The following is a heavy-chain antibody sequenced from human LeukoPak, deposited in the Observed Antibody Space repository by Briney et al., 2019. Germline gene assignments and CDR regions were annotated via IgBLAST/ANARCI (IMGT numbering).Heavy chain of an antibody. J-gene: IGHJ4*02. CDR2: ISSSSSYI. CDR3: ARGGAVAPKFNFDY. V-gene: IGHV3-21*01. CDR1: GFTFSSYS. D-gene: IGHD6-19*01. Sequence: GGSLRLSCAASGFTFSSYSMNWVRQAPRKGLEWVSSISSSSSYIYYADSVKGRFTISRDNAKNSLYLQMNSLRAEDTAVYYCARGGAVAPKFNFDYWGQGTLVTVSS.